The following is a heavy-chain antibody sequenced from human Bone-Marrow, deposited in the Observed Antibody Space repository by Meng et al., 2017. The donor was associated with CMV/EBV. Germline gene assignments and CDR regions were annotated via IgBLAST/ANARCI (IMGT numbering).Heavy chain of an antibody. CDR3: AKDRQDTGVVVITDDAFDI. V-gene: IGHV3-23*01. Sequence: ETLSLTCAASGFTFSSYSMNWVRQAPGKGLEWVSGISGSGGSTYYADSVKGRFTISRDNSKNTLYLQMNSLRAEDTAVYYCAKDRQDTGVVVITDDAFDIWGQGTMVTVSS. J-gene: IGHJ3*02. CDR2: ISGSGGST. D-gene: IGHD3-22*01. CDR1: GFTFSSYS.